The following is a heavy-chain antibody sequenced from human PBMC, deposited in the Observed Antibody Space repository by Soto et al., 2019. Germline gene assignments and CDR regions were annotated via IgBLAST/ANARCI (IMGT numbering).Heavy chain of an antibody. CDR3: ATTTGAKVLLWFGEVGYYGMDV. Sequence: SETLSLTCAVSGGSISSSNWWSWVRQPPGKGLEWIGEIYHSGSTNYNPSLKSRVTISVDKSKNQFSLKLSSVTAADTAVYYCATTTGAKVLLWFGEVGYYGMDVWGQGTTVTVS. J-gene: IGHJ6*02. V-gene: IGHV4-4*02. CDR2: IYHSGST. D-gene: IGHD3-10*01. CDR1: GGSISSSNW.